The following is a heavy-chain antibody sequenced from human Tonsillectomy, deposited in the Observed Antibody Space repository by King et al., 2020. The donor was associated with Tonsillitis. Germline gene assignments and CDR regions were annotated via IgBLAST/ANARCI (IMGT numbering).Heavy chain of an antibody. D-gene: IGHD1-26*01. Sequence: VQLVESGAEVRKPGASVSVSCKASGDTFGGHHVHWGRQAPGQGLDWMGWINPDSGDTIFASKSLVRVTMTVTKDTPISTAYLGLNSLRPDDTAVYYCATFASASGISEGSPYRHFRHWGQGTLVTVSS. V-gene: IGHV1-2*02. J-gene: IGHJ1*01. CDR1: GDTFGGHH. CDR2: INPDSGDT. CDR3: ATFASASGISEGSPYRHFRH.